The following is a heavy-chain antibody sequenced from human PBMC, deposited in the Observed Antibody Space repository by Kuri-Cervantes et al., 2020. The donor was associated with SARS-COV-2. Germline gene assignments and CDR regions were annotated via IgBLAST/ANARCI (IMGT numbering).Heavy chain of an antibody. V-gene: IGHV4-34*01. CDR2: INHSGST. J-gene: IGHJ4*02. Sequence: SQTLSLTCAVYGGSFSGYYWSWIRQPPGKGLEWIGEINHSGSTNYNPSLKSRVTISEDTSKNQFSLKLSSVTAADTAVYYCARDRGRGSPRKYFDYWGQGTLVTVSS. D-gene: IGHD1-14*01. CDR1: GGSFSGYY. CDR3: ARDRGRGSPRKYFDY.